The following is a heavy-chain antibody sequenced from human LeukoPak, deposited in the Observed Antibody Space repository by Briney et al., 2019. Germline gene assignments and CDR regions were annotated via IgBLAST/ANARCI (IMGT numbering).Heavy chain of an antibody. J-gene: IGHJ4*02. CDR1: GYTFTDYY. D-gene: IGHD6-19*01. Sequence: ASVKVSCKASGYTFTDYYLHWVRQAPGQGLEWMGIINPSGDRTSYAQKFQGRVTMTRDTSTSTVYMELSSLRSDDTAVYYCARGYSSGWFDYWGQGTLVTVSS. CDR2: INPSGDRT. V-gene: IGHV1-46*01. CDR3: ARGYSSGWFDY.